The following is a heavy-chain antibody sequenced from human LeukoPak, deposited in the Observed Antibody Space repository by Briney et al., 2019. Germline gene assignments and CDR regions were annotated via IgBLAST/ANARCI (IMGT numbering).Heavy chain of an antibody. CDR3: ARDRRSGYSYGYNFDY. J-gene: IGHJ4*02. Sequence: GGSLRLSCAASGFTFSSYAMHWVRQAPGKGLEWVAVISYDGSNKYYADSVKGRFTISRDNSKNTLYLQMNSLRAEDTAVYYCARDRRSGYSYGYNFDYWGQGTLVTVSS. CDR2: ISYDGSNK. V-gene: IGHV3-30-3*01. D-gene: IGHD5-18*01. CDR1: GFTFSSYA.